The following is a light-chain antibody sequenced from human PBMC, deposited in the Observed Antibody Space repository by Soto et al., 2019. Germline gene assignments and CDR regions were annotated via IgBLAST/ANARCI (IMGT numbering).Light chain of an antibody. Sequence: EIVMTQSPATLSVSPGERATLSCRASHSVRSNFLAWYQQKPGQAPRLHIYGASNRGTGIPDRFSGSGSGTDFTLTITRLEPEDFAMYYCQRYDSFRTFGQGTKVDI. CDR2: GAS. J-gene: IGKJ1*01. CDR3: QRYDSFRT. V-gene: IGKV3-20*01. CDR1: HSVRSNF.